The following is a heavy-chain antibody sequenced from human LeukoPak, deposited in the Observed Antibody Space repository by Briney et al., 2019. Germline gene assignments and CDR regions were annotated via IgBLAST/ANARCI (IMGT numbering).Heavy chain of an antibody. V-gene: IGHV4-39*07. CDR1: GGSISSSSYY. D-gene: IGHD3-10*01. Sequence: PSETLSLTCTVSGGSISSSSYYWGWIRQPPGKGLEWIGSIYYSGSTYYNPSLKSRVTISVDTSKNQFSLKLSSVTAADTAVYYCARISITMVRGVINWFDPWGQGTLVTVSS. CDR3: ARISITMVRGVINWFDP. CDR2: IYYSGST. J-gene: IGHJ5*02.